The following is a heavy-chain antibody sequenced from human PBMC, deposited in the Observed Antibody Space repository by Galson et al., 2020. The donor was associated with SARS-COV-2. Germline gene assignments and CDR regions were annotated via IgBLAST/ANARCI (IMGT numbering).Heavy chain of an antibody. J-gene: IGHJ5*02. D-gene: IGHD2-2*01. CDR3: LSYSSTRQNH. CDR2: MSPNGGTS. Sequence: GGSLRLSCSASGFIFSDYAMHWVRQAPRKGLKYVSAMSPNGGTSFYADSVNGRFTMSRDNSENMFYLQMTALRLEDTALYYCLSYSSTRQNHWGQGTLVTVSS. V-gene: IGHV3-64D*06. CDR1: GFIFSDYA.